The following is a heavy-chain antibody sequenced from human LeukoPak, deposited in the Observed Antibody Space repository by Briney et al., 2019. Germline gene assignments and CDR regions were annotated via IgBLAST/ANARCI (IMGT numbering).Heavy chain of an antibody. CDR3: AKEGSRRRFDLDS. CDR2: AGTGSDT. CDR1: GFTFSGSA. D-gene: IGHD3-16*01. J-gene: IGHJ4*02. V-gene: IGHV3-23*01. Sequence: PGGSLKLSCAASGFTFSGSAMHWVRQASGKGLEWVSAAGTGSDTSYADSVKGRFTISRDNSKNTLYLQVNSLGAEDTAVYYCAKEGSRRRFDLDSWGQGTLVTVSS.